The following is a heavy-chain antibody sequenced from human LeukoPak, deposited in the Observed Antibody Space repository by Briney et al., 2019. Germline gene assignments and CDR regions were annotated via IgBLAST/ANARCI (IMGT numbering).Heavy chain of an antibody. Sequence: PSETLSLTCTVSGDSVSIYYWSWIRQPPGKGLEWIGYISYSGSTDYNPSLKSRVTIPVDTSKNQFSLKLSSVTAADTAVYYCARGLGLTAVTEYYFDYWGQGTLVTVSS. J-gene: IGHJ4*02. CDR2: ISYSGST. CDR3: ARGLGLTAVTEYYFDY. CDR1: GDSVSIYY. D-gene: IGHD4-17*01. V-gene: IGHV4-59*08.